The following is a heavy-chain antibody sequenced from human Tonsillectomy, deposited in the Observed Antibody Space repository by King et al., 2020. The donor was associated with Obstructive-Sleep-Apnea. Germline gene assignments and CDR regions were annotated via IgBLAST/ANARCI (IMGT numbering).Heavy chain of an antibody. Sequence: VQLVESGGGLVKPGGSLRLSCAASGFTFSSYTMNWVRQAPGKGLEWVSSISSSSTYIYYADSVKGRFTISRDNAKNSLYLQMNSQRAEDTAVYYCARVAPLNYYFDYWGQGTLVTVSS. CDR1: GFTFSSYT. V-gene: IGHV3-21*01. J-gene: IGHJ4*02. CDR2: ISSSSTYI. D-gene: IGHD3-16*02. CDR3: ARVAPLNYYFDY.